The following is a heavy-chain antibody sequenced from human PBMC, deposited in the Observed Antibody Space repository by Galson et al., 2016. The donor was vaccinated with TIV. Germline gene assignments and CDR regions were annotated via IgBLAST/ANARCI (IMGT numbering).Heavy chain of an antibody. V-gene: IGHV2-5*02. D-gene: IGHD2-8*01. J-gene: IGHJ4*02. CDR1: GFSLDTNGVG. Sequence: PALVKPTQTLTLTCTFSGFSLDTNGVGVGWIRQPPGKALEWLALIHWDDDKRYSPSLMSRLTISKDTSKNQVVLRMTSMDPVDTATYYCAHRRRDNGVWYTLDYWGQGILVTVSS. CDR3: AHRRRDNGVWYTLDY. CDR2: IHWDDDK.